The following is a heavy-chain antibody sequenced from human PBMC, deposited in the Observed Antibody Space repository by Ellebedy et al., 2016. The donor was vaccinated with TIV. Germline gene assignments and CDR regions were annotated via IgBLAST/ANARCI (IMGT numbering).Heavy chain of an antibody. Sequence: MPSETLSLTCAVNGGSFSGHYLSWTRQPPGKGLEWIGEIHPSGIANYNPSLRGRVTMSLDTSKNQFSLKVTSMTGADTAIYYCARGLDHAKGGVDWGQGTLVTVSS. CDR1: GGSFSGHY. D-gene: IGHD2-8*01. J-gene: IGHJ4*02. CDR3: ARGLDHAKGGVD. CDR2: IHPSGIA. V-gene: IGHV4-34*01.